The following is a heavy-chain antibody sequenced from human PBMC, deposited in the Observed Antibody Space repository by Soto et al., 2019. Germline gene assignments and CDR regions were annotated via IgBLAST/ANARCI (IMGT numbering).Heavy chain of an antibody. J-gene: IGHJ5*02. V-gene: IGHV4-59*01. D-gene: IGHD5-12*01. CDR2: ISDSGSA. Sequence: PSETLSLTCTVSGGSFSSYYWSWIRQPPGKGLEWIGHISDSGSANYNPSLQGRVTISVDTSKNQFSLKLSSVTAADTAKYYCANIGYSGYVSRWLGPWGQGNPVTVSS. CDR3: ANIGYSGYVSRWLGP. CDR1: GGSFSSYY.